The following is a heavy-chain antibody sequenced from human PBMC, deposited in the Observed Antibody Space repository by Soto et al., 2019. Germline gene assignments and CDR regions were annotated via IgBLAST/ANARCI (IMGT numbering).Heavy chain of an antibody. CDR3: AASLLRSSWSQGGDY. CDR1: GFTFSSYA. D-gene: IGHD6-13*01. Sequence: GGSLRLSCAASGFTFSSYAMSWVRQAPGKGLEWVSAISGSGGSTYYADSVKGRFTISRDNSKNTLYLQMNSLRAEDTAVYYCAASLLRSSWSQGGDYWGQGTLVTVSS. V-gene: IGHV3-23*01. CDR2: ISGSGGST. J-gene: IGHJ4*02.